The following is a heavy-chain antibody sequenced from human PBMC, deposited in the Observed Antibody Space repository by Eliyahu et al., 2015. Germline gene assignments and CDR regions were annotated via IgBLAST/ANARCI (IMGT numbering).Heavy chain of an antibody. V-gene: IGHV3-74*01. Sequence: EVQLVESGGGLVQPGGSLRLSXXASGXTFXSYWXHWVRQAPGKGLVWVSRINNDEXSTNYADSVXGRFTISRDNAKNTLYLQMNSLRAEDTAVYYCVREYSSSSGRVYDSWGQGTLVTVSS. CDR2: INNDEXST. CDR3: VREYSSSSGRVYDS. CDR1: GXTFXSYW. J-gene: IGHJ4*02. D-gene: IGHD6-6*01.